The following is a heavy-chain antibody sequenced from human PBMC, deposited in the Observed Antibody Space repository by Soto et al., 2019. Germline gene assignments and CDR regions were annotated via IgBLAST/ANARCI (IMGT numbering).Heavy chain of an antibody. CDR1: GFTFSSYG. CDR2: ISYDGSNK. V-gene: IGHV3-30*18. J-gene: IGHJ3*02. CDR3: AKDGYGSGSYAFDI. D-gene: IGHD3-10*01. Sequence: GGSLRLSCAASGFTFSSYGMHWVRQAPGKGLEWVAVISYDGSNKYYADSVKGRFTISRDNSKNTLYLQMNSLSAEDTAVYYCAKDGYGSGSYAFDIWGQGTMVTVAS.